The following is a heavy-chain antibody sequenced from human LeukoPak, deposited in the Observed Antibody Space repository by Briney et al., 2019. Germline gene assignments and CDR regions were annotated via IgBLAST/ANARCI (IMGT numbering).Heavy chain of an antibody. CDR3: AIGDFFIDY. V-gene: IGHV3-48*02. CDR1: GFTFSSNR. J-gene: IGHJ4*02. Sequence: PGGSLRLSCAGSGFTFSSNRMTWVRQAPGKGLEWVSYISSGGNTIYYADSVKGRFTISRDNVKDSLYLQMNSLRDDDTAGYYGAIGDFFIDYWGQGTLVTVSS. CDR2: ISSGGNTI. D-gene: IGHD3-3*01.